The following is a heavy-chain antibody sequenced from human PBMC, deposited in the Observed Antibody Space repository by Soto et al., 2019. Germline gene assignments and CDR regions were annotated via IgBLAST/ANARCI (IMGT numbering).Heavy chain of an antibody. CDR3: VRENYYYGMDV. Sequence: GGPLRLSCAASGFTVSVLLMNWVRQAPGKGLEWVSVINSGGSTDYADSVKGRFTISRDISRNTLYLQMNSLRAEDTAVYYCVRENYYYGMDVWGQGTTVTVSS. CDR1: GFTVSVLL. J-gene: IGHJ6*02. CDR2: INSGGST. V-gene: IGHV3-66*01.